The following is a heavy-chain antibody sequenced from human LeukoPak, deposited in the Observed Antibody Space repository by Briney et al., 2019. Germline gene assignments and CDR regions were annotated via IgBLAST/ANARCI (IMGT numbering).Heavy chain of an antibody. D-gene: IGHD2-2*01. J-gene: IGHJ3*02. V-gene: IGHV1-18*01. CDR1: GYTFTSYG. Sequence: ASVKVSCEASGYTFTSYGISWVRQAPGQGLEWMGWISAYNGDTNYAQKLQGRVTMTTDTSTSTAYMELRSLRSDDTAVYYCASDCSSTSCYELDDAFDIWGQGTMVTVSS. CDR3: ASDCSSTSCYELDDAFDI. CDR2: ISAYNGDT.